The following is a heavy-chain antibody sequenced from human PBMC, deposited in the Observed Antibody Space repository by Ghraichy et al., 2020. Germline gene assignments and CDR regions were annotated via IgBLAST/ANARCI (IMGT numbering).Heavy chain of an antibody. CDR3: ARVQTYYYDSSGYTDAFDI. V-gene: IGHV4-59*01. CDR1: GGSISSYY. CDR2: IYYSGST. J-gene: IGHJ3*02. D-gene: IGHD3-22*01. Sequence: TLSLTCTVSGGSISSYYWSWIRQPPGKGLEWIGYIYYSGSTNYNPSLKSRVTISVDTSKNQFSLKLSSVTAADTAVYYCARVQTYYYDSSGYTDAFDIWGQGTMVTVSS.